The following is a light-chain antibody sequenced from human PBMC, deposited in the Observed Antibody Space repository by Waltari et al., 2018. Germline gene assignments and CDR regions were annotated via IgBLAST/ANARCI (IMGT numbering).Light chain of an antibody. CDR3: QNHERLPAT. J-gene: IGKJ1*01. CDR2: AAS. V-gene: IGKV3-20*01. Sequence: EVVLTQSPGTLSLSPGERATLSCRASQSVSKYLAWYQQRPGQAPRLLLYAASTRATGVPDRFSGSGFGTDFSLTISRLEPEDFAVYYCQNHERLPATFGQGTKVEIK. CDR1: QSVSKY.